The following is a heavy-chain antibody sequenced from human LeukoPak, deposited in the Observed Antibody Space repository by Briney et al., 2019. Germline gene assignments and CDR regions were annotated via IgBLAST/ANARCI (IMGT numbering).Heavy chain of an antibody. V-gene: IGHV3-73*01. CDR1: GFIFSGSA. Sequence: SGGSLRLSCAASGFIFSGSAMHWVRQAPGKGLEWVGFIRSRSNSFATAYGAPVRGRFIVSRDDSRNTAYPQMNSLKTEDTAVYYCTSLTTKTPWGQGTLVTVSS. CDR3: TSLTTKTP. D-gene: IGHD4-17*01. CDR2: IRSRSNSFAT. J-gene: IGHJ5*02.